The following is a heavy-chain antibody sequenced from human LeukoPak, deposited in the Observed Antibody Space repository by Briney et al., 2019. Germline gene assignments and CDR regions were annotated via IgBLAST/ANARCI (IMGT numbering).Heavy chain of an antibody. Sequence: SETLSLTCTVYGGSFSGYYWSWIRQPPGKGLEWIGEINHSGSANYNPSLKSRVTLSIDKSKNQFSLNLNSVTAADTAVYYCARARRDSGFYKVDYWGQGTLVTVSS. V-gene: IGHV4-34*01. J-gene: IGHJ4*02. CDR3: ARARRDSGFYKVDY. CDR1: GGSFSGYY. CDR2: INHSGSA. D-gene: IGHD3-3*01.